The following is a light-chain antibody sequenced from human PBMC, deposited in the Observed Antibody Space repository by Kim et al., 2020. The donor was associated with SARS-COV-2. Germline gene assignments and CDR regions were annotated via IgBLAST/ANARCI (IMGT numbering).Light chain of an antibody. J-gene: IGKJ4*02. Sequence: PGQSATLSCRASQTVNTNLAWYQQKPGQSPRLLIYAATTRATGIPARFSGSGSGTELTLTINGLQSDDFAVYYCQQYDDWPPLTFGGGTKV. CDR1: QTVNTN. V-gene: IGKV3-15*01. CDR3: QQYDDWPPLT. CDR2: AAT.